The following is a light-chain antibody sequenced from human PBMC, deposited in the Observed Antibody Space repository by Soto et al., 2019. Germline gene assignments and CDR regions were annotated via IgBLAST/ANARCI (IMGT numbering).Light chain of an antibody. CDR1: RSVSSSY. J-gene: IGKJ1*01. CDR2: GAS. CDR3: QQYGSSPRT. Sequence: NVLKQSPGTLSLSPGERATLSCRASRSVSSSYLAWYQQKPGQAPRLLIYGASSRATGIPDRFSGSGSGTDFTLTISRLEPEDFAVYYCQQYGSSPRTFGQGTKVDI. V-gene: IGKV3-20*01.